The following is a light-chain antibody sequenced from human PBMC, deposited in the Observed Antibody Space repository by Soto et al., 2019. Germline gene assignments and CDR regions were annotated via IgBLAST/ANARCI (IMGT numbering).Light chain of an antibody. Sequence: QSVLTQPPSASGTPGQRVTISCSGSSSNIGSNYVYWYQQLPGTAPKLLIYRNNQRPSGVPDRFSGSKSGTSASLAISGLRSEDVADYYCAAWDDSLSVYVVFGGGTKVTVL. V-gene: IGLV1-47*01. J-gene: IGLJ2*01. CDR1: SSNIGSNY. CDR3: AAWDDSLSVYVV. CDR2: RNN.